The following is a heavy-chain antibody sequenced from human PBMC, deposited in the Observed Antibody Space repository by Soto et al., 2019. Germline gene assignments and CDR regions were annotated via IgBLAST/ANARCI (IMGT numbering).Heavy chain of an antibody. CDR3: ARAVAGSFDI. D-gene: IGHD6-19*01. V-gene: IGHV3-7*01. CDR1: GFTFSNYW. J-gene: IGHJ3*02. Sequence: EVQLVESGGGLVQPGGSLRLSCAASGFTFSNYWMSWARQAPEKGLEWVANIKQDGSEKSNVDSVKGRFTISRDNAKNSLYLQMNSLRAEDTAVYYCARAVAGSFDIWGQRTMVTVSS. CDR2: IKQDGSEK.